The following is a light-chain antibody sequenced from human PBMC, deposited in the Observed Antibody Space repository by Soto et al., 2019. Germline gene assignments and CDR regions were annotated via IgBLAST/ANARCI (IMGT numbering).Light chain of an antibody. CDR3: QQYSSSPRT. V-gene: IGKV3-20*01. Sequence: EIVLTQSPGTLSLSPGERATLSCRASQSVSSSYLASYQQKPGQAPRLLIYGASSRATGIPDMFSGSGSGTDLTLTISRLEPEDFAVYYCQQYSSSPRTFGQGTKVEIK. J-gene: IGKJ1*01. CDR2: GAS. CDR1: QSVSSSY.